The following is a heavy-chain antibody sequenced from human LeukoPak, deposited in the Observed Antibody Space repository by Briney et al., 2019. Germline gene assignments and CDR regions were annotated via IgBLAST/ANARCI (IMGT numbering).Heavy chain of an antibody. CDR3: ARRAGAYSHPYDY. V-gene: IGHV3-23*01. J-gene: IGHJ4*02. CDR1: GFSLGTYV. D-gene: IGHD4/OR15-4a*01. Sequence: GGSLRLSCVASGFSLGTYVMNWVRQSPGKGLEWVSRISGSGDSTFYADSVKGRFTISRDNSKNTLYLQVTGLRAEDTAVYYCARRAGAYSHPYDYWGQGTLVTVSS. CDR2: ISGSGDST.